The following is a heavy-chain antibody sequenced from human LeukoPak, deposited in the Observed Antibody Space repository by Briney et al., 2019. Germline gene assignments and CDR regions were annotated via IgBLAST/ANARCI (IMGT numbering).Heavy chain of an antibody. CDR2: ITDSGGAT. CDR3: ALGMAYYYGMDV. D-gene: IGHD5-24*01. V-gene: IGHV3-23*01. CDR1: GFTFSNYA. J-gene: IGHJ6*02. Sequence: PGGSLRLSCAASGFTFSNYAMSWVRQAPGKGLEWVSAITDSGGATYYADSVKGRFTLSRDNAKNSLYLQMNSLRAEDTAVYYCALGMAYYYGMDVWGQGTTVTVSS.